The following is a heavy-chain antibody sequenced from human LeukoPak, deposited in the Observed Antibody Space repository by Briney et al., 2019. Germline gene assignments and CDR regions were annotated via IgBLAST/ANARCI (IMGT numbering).Heavy chain of an antibody. D-gene: IGHD3-9*01. Sequence: ASVEVSCKASGYTFTGYYMHWVRQAPGQGLEWMGRITTYNGNTNYAQKYQGRITMTTETSTTTVFMELRSLTSDDTAFYHCATHPTRYQAHHEHWGQGTLVTVSS. J-gene: IGHJ4*02. CDR3: ATHPTRYQAHHEH. CDR2: ITTYNGNT. V-gene: IGHV1-18*04. CDR1: GYTFTGYY.